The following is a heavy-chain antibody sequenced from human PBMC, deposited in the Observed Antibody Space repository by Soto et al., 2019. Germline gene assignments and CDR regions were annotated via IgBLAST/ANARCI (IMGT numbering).Heavy chain of an antibody. CDR2: IYWDDDK. Sequence: QITLKESGPTLVKPTQTLTLTCSFSGFSLSSVGVGVGWIRQPPGKALEWLALIYWDDDKRYSPSLKSRRTITKDTSKNQVVLTMTNSDPVDTATYYCAHTLDWGEGRFDYWGQGTLVTVSS. CDR1: GFSLSSVGVG. D-gene: IGHD7-27*01. CDR3: AHTLDWGEGRFDY. J-gene: IGHJ4*02. V-gene: IGHV2-5*02.